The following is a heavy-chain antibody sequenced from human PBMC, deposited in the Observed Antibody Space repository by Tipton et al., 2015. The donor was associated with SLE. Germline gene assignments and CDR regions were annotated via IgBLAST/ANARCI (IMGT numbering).Heavy chain of an antibody. CDR3: ASRGISYHYYMDV. V-gene: IGHV4-39*01. J-gene: IGHJ6*03. CDR1: GGSISSSSYY. D-gene: IGHD2-15*01. CDR2: IYYSGST. Sequence: TLSLICTVSGGSISSSSYYWGWIRQPPGKGLEWIGSIYYSGSTYDNPSLKSRVTISVDTSKNQFSLKLSSVTAADTAVYYCASRGISYHYYMDVWGKGTTVTVSS.